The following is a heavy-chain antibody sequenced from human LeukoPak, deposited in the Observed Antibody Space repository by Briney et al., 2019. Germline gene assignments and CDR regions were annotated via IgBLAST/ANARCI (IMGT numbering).Heavy chain of an antibody. V-gene: IGHV3-11*04. CDR2: ISSSGSTI. Sequence: GSLRLSWAASGFTFSDYYMSLIRQAPGKGLEWVSYISSSGSTIYYADSVKGRFTISRDNAKNSLYLQMNSLRAEDTAVYYCASAPADGSGYYNFNYWGQGTLVTVSS. J-gene: IGHJ4*02. CDR1: GFTFSDYY. CDR3: ASAPADGSGYYNFNY. D-gene: IGHD3-22*01.